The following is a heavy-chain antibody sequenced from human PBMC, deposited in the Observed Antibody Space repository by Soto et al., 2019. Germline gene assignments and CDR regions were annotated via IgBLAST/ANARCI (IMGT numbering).Heavy chain of an antibody. CDR3: ATRSAMVTGAFDI. J-gene: IGHJ3*02. CDR2: VYNSGST. Sequence: PSETLSLTCIVSGGSISGGSYYWGWIRQPPGKGLEWIGNVYNSGSTYYNPSLKSRVTISVDTSKNQFSLKLSSVTAADTAVYYCATRSAMVTGAFDIWGQGTMVTVSS. V-gene: IGHV4-39*01. D-gene: IGHD5-18*01. CDR1: GGSISGGSYY.